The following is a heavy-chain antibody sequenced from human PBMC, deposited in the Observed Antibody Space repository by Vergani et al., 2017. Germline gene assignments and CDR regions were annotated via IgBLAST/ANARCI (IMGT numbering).Heavy chain of an antibody. Sequence: QIQLMQSGAEVKKPGASVKVSCKASGYTFTPYAISWVRQAPGQGLEWMGWISTYTGDTIYTQSLQDRVTMTTDTSTSTVYMELRSLRSDDTAMYYCAREDYDLLSVYTSWGRGTLVTVSS. D-gene: IGHD3-9*01. J-gene: IGHJ5*02. CDR1: GYTFTPYA. CDR2: ISTYTGDT. CDR3: AREDYDLLSVYTS. V-gene: IGHV1-18*01.